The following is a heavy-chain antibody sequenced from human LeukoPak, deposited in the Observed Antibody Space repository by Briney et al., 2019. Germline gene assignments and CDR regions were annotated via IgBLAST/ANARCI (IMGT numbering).Heavy chain of an antibody. Sequence: SQTLSLTCTVSGGSISSGSYYWSWIRQPAGKGLEWIGRIYTSGSTNYNPSLKSRVTISVDTSKNQFSLKLSSVTAADTAVYYCARVTAPWLVRRKDWFDPWGQGTLVTVSS. D-gene: IGHD6-19*01. CDR2: IYTSGST. V-gene: IGHV4-61*02. CDR1: GGSISSGSYY. J-gene: IGHJ5*02. CDR3: ARVTAPWLVRRKDWFDP.